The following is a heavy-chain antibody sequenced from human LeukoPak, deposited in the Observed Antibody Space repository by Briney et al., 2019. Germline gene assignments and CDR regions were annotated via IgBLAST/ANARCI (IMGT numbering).Heavy chain of an antibody. V-gene: IGHV4-4*07. CDR2: IYTSGST. D-gene: IGHD6-19*01. Sequence: PSETLSLTCTVSGGSISSYYWSWIRQPAGKGLEWIGRIYTSGSTNYNPSLKSRVTMSVDTSKNQFSLKLSSVTAADTAVYYCARDTRQWLVPNYYFDYWGQGTLATVSS. CDR1: GGSISSYY. CDR3: ARDTRQWLVPNYYFDY. J-gene: IGHJ4*02.